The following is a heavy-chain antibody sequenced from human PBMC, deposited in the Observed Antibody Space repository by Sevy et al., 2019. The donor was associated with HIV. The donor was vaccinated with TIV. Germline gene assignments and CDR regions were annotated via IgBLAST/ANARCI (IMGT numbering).Heavy chain of an antibody. D-gene: IGHD3-9*01. V-gene: IGHV3-15*01. J-gene: IGHJ5*02. CDR2: IKDNAENESK. Sequence: GGSLRLSCVVSGFNFTNAWMNWVRQAPGKGLEWVGLIKDNAENESKEDAAPVKGSFSLSRDDVTNTVVLQMNGLKTEDADVYYCVPWKFDWLQAWGQGTLVTVSS. CDR3: VPWKFDWLQA. CDR1: GFNFTNAW.